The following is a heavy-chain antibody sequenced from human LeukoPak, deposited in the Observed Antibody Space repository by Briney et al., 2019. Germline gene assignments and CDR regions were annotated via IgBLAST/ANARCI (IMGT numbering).Heavy chain of an antibody. D-gene: IGHD3-10*01. Sequence: PGGSLRLSCAASGFTFSSYAMSWVRQAPGKGLEWVSAISGSGGSTYYADSVKGRFTISRDNSKNTLYLQMNSLRAEDTAVYYCARDSTLHAWFGELFSFWGPGTLVTVSS. V-gene: IGHV3-23*01. CDR1: GFTFSSYA. CDR2: ISGSGGST. CDR3: ARDSTLHAWFGELFSF. J-gene: IGHJ4*02.